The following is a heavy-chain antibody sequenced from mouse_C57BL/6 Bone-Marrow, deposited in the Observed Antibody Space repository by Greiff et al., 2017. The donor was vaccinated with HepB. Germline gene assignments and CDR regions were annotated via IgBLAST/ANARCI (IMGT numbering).Heavy chain of an antibody. CDR3: ARRAYYSNPYYFDD. J-gene: IGHJ2*01. CDR2: INSDGGST. V-gene: IGHV5-2*01. Sequence: EVKLMESGGGLVQPGESLKLSCESNEYEFPSHDMSWVRKTPEKRLELVAAINSDGGSTYYPDTMERRFIISRDNTKKTLYLQMSSLRSEDTALYYCARRAYYSNPYYFDDWGQGTTLTVSS. CDR1: EYEFPSHD. D-gene: IGHD2-5*01.